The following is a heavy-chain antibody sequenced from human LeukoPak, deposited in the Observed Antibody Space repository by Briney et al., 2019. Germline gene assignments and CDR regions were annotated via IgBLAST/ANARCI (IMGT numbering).Heavy chain of an antibody. Sequence: SVKVSCKASGGTFSSYAISWVRQAPGQGLEWMGRIIPILGIANYAQKFQGRVTITADKSTSTAYMELSSLRSEDTAVYYCARVEPDGGFSYGMDVWGQGTTVTVSS. J-gene: IGHJ6*02. CDR3: ARVEPDGGFSYGMDV. V-gene: IGHV1-69*04. CDR2: IIPILGIA. CDR1: GGTFSSYA. D-gene: IGHD4-23*01.